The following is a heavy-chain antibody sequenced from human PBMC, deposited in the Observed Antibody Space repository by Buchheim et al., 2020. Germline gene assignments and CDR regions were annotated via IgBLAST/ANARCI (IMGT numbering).Heavy chain of an antibody. CDR1: GFKFDAYE. CDR2: ISSLGSRT. J-gene: IGHJ6*02. CDR3: AKCQTSGSARDGMDV. Sequence: EVQLVESGGTLVQPGGSLRLSCAASGFKFDAYEMNWVRQAPGKGLEWVAYISSLGSRTYYADSMKGRFSISRDNKKNSLYLEMNNLRVEDTATYYCAKCQTSGSARDGMDVWGQGTT. D-gene: IGHD3-10*01. V-gene: IGHV3-48*03.